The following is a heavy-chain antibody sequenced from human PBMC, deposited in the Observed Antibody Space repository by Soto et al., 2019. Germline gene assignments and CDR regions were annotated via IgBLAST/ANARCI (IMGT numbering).Heavy chain of an antibody. D-gene: IGHD4-17*01. Sequence: PSETLSLTCLVSSFPISSTYSWGWRRHPPGKGLEGIGSISHSGTTSYSPSLTSRVSISVDTSKNQFSLKLTSVTAADTAVYFCARVTMVIRDSDHFGVDVWGHGTTVTVS. V-gene: IGHV4-38-2*02. CDR3: ARVTMVIRDSDHFGVDV. CDR1: SFPISSTYS. CDR2: ISHSGTT. J-gene: IGHJ6*02.